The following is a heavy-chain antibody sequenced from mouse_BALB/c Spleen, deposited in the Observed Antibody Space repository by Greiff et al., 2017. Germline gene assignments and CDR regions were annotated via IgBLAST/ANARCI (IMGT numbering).Heavy chain of an antibody. D-gene: IGHD1-1*01. CDR3: ARGKFITTVVADYAMDY. J-gene: IGHJ4*01. Sequence: EVKLVESGGGLVKPGGSLKLSCAASGFTFSSYAMSWVRQTPEKRLEWVASISSGGSTYYPDSVKGRFTISRDNARNILYLQMSSLRSEDTAMYYCARGKFITTVVADYAMDYWGQGTSVTVSS. CDR2: ISSGGST. V-gene: IGHV5-6-5*01. CDR1: GFTFSSYA.